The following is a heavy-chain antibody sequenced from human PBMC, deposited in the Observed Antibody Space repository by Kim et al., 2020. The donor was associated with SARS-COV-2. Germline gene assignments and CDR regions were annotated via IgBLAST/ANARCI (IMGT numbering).Heavy chain of an antibody. CDR2: IKQDGSEK. CDR1: GFTFSSYW. Sequence: GGSLRLSCAASGFTFSSYWMSWVRQAPGKGLEWVANIKQDGSEKYYVDSVKGRFTISRDNAKNSLYLQMNSLRAEDTAVYYCARELIAAPPKPKLSYYYYGMDVWGQGTTVTVSS. J-gene: IGHJ6*02. V-gene: IGHV3-7*03. CDR3: ARELIAAPPKPKLSYYYYGMDV. D-gene: IGHD6-6*01.